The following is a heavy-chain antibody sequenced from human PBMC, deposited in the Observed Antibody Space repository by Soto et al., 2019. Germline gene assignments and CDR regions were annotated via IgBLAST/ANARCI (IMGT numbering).Heavy chain of an antibody. CDR3: ARGRYGDY. CDR1: GYTFTSYG. Sequence: QVHQVQSGAEVKKPGASVKVSFKGSGYTFTSYGITWVRQAPGQGLEWMGWISAHNGNTDYAQRPQGRVTVTRDTSTSTAYMELRSLRSDDTAVYYCARGRYGDYWGQGALVTVSS. J-gene: IGHJ4*02. CDR2: ISAHNGNT. D-gene: IGHD1-1*01. V-gene: IGHV1-18*01.